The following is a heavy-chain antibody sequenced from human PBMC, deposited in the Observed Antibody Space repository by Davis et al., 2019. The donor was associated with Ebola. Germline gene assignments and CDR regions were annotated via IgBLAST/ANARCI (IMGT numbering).Heavy chain of an antibody. J-gene: IGHJ4*02. CDR3: ARGGQISDY. V-gene: IGHV3-21*01. Sequence: PGGSLRLSCAASGFTFSSYAMNWVRQAPGKGLEWISSITSIGTSMYYADSVKGRFTISRDNAENSLYLQMNSLRAEDTAVYYCARGGQISDYWGQGTLVTVSS. CDR2: ITSIGTSM. CDR1: GFTFSSYA.